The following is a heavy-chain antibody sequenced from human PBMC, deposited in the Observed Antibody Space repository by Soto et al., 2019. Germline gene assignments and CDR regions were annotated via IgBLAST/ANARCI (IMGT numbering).Heavy chain of an antibody. CDR1: GGSFSNYG. Sequence: QVQVVQSGAEVKKPGSSVKVSCKASGGSFSNYGISWVRQAPGQGLEWMGGIIPVFGTPHYAQKFQERVTITPEESTSTVYMEVSSLTSEDTAVYYCARGAATKIIVTTYYGMDVWGQWTTVTVSS. CDR3: ARGAATKIIVTTYYGMDV. V-gene: IGHV1-69*05. CDR2: IIPVFGTP. D-gene: IGHD3-22*01. J-gene: IGHJ6*02.